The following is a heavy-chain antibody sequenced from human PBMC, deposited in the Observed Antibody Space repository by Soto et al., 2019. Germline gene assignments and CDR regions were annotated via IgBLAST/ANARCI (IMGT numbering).Heavy chain of an antibody. Sequence: ASVKVSCKASGYTFTSYGISWGRQAPGQGLEWMGWISAYNGNTNYAQKLQGRVTMTTDTSTSTAYMELRSLRSDDTAVYYCARVPYANYYYYYYMDVWGKGTTVTVSS. D-gene: IGHD2-8*01. CDR2: ISAYNGNT. CDR1: GYTFTSYG. CDR3: ARVPYANYYYYYYMDV. V-gene: IGHV1-18*01. J-gene: IGHJ6*03.